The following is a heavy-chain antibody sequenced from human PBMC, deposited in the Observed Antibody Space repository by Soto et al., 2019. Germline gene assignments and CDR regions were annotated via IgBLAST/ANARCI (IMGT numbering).Heavy chain of an antibody. Sequence: LSLTCTVSGGSISSYYWSWIRQPPGKGLEWIGYIYYSGSTNYNPSLKSRVTISVDTSKNQFSLKLSSVTAADTAVYYCARDGGGNWNYDRYYYYGMDVWGQGTTVTVS. CDR2: IYYSGST. J-gene: IGHJ6*02. CDR1: GGSISSYY. CDR3: ARDGGGNWNYDRYYYYGMDV. V-gene: IGHV4-59*01. D-gene: IGHD1-7*01.